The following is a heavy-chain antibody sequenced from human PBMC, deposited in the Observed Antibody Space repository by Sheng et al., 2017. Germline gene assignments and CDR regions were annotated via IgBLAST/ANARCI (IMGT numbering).Heavy chain of an antibody. D-gene: IGHD2-21*02. CDR2: IWYDGSNK. V-gene: IGHV3-33*01. Sequence: QVQLVESGGGVVQPGRSLRLSCAASGFTFSSYGMHWVRQAPGKGLEWVAVIWYDGSNKYYADSVKGRFTISRDNSKNTLYLQMNSLRAEDTAVYYCARDPGGDYVFDYWGRGNPGHRLL. J-gene: IGHJ4*02. CDR3: ARDPGGDYVFDY. CDR1: GFTFSSYG.